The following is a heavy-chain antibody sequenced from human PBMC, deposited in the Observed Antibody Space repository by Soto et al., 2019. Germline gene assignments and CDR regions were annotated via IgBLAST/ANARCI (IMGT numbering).Heavy chain of an antibody. D-gene: IGHD2-8*01. Sequence: EVQLLESGGGLVQPGGSLRLSCSASGFNFGSYGMSWVRQAPGKGLEWVSGLTASGLNTYYTDSVKGRFTISRDNSRNTVYLQVSGLRVEDTAVFHCAKGLGNAKEVWGQGTTVTV. CDR2: LTASGLNT. CDR3: AKGLGNAKEV. V-gene: IGHV3-23*01. CDR1: GFNFGSYG. J-gene: IGHJ6*02.